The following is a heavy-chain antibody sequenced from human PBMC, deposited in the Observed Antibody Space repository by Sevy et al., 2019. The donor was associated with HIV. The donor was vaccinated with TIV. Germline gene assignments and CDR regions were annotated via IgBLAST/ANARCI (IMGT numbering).Heavy chain of an antibody. D-gene: IGHD4-17*01. J-gene: IGHJ6*02. CDR1: GFAFSNYYA. CDR3: ARPRANYVDHYFFYAMDV. V-gene: IGHV3-30-3*01. Sequence: GGSLRLSCAASGFAFSNYYAMHWVRQAPGKGLEWVALISYDGSDKYYADSVKGRFTISRDNFKNTLYLEMNSQTTEDTAVYYCARPRANYVDHYFFYAMDVWGQGTTVTVSS. CDR2: ISYDGSDK.